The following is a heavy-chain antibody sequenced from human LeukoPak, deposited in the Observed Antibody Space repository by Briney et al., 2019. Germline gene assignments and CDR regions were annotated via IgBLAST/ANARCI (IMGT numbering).Heavy chain of an antibody. CDR3: ARAEEIETGYSYGRS. J-gene: IGHJ4*02. Sequence: GASVKVSCKASGYTFTSYAMNWVRQAPGQGLGWMGWINTNTGNPTYAQGFTGRSVFSLDTSVSTAYLQISSLKAEDTAVYYCARAEEIETGYSYGRSWGQGTLVTVSS. V-gene: IGHV7-4-1*02. D-gene: IGHD5-18*01. CDR1: GYTFTSYA. CDR2: INTNTGNP.